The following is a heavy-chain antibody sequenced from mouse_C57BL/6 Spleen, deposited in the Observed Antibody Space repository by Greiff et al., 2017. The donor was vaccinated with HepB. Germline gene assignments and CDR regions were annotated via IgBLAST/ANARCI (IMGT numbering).Heavy chain of an antibody. Sequence: EVQLQQSGAELVRPGASVKLSCTASGFNIKDDYMHWVKQRPEQGLEWIGWIDPENGDTEYASKFQGKATITADTSSNTAYLQLSSLTSEDTAVYYCTTGSYPPLDYWGQGTTLTVSS. V-gene: IGHV14-4*01. CDR2: IDPENGDT. CDR1: GFNIKDDY. D-gene: IGHD1-1*02. CDR3: TTGSYPPLDY. J-gene: IGHJ2*01.